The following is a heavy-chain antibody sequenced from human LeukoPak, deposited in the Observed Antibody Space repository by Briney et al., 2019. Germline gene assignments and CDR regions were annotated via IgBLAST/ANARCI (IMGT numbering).Heavy chain of an antibody. V-gene: IGHV3-30*02. CDR3: AKGALAAPLIHAEYFQH. CDR2: IRYDGSNK. CDR1: EFTFSSYG. Sequence: GGSLRLSCAASEFTFSSYGIHWVRQAPGKGLEWVAFIRYDGSNKYYADSVKGRFTISRDNSKNTLYLQMNSLRAEDTAVYYCAKGALAAPLIHAEYFQHWGQGTLVTVSS. J-gene: IGHJ1*01. D-gene: IGHD6-13*01.